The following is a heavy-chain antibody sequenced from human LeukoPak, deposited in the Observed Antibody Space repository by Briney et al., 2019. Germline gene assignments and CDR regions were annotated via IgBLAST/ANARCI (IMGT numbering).Heavy chain of an antibody. V-gene: IGHV3-7*02. CDR3: AVGVYYFDY. D-gene: IGHD3-10*01. J-gene: IGHJ4*02. Sequence: QSGGSLRLSCAASGFTFSSCWMSWVRQAPGKGLEWVANIKQDGSEKYYVDSVKGRFTISRDNAKNSLCLQMNSLRAEDTAVYYCAVGVYYFDYWGQGTLVTVSS. CDR1: GFTFSSCW. CDR2: IKQDGSEK.